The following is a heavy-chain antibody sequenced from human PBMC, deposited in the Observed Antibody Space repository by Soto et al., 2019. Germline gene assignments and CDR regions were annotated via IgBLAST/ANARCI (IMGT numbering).Heavy chain of an antibody. J-gene: IGHJ3*02. Sequence: SETLSLTCTVSGGSISSSSYYWGWIRQPPGKGLEWIGSIYYSGSTYYSPSFQGQVTISADKSISTAYLQWSSLKASDTATYYCASRTGPGSNDACDIWGQGTMVTVSS. V-gene: IGHV4-39*07. CDR1: GGSISSSSYY. CDR3: ASRTGPGSNDACDI. D-gene: IGHD3-9*01. CDR2: IYYSGST.